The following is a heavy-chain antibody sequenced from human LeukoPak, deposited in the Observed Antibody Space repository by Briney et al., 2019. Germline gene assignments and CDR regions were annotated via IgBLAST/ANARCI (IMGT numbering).Heavy chain of an antibody. CDR1: GFTFSTSG. J-gene: IGHJ5*02. Sequence: GGSLRLSCAASGFTFSTSGMHWVRQAPGKGLEWVAFISYDGSNKYYADSVKGRFTISRDNSKNTVYLVMNGLRTEDTAVYYCAKEYRSGWNDHWGQGTLVTVSS. CDR2: ISYDGSNK. CDR3: AKEYRSGWNDH. D-gene: IGHD6-19*01. V-gene: IGHV3-30*18.